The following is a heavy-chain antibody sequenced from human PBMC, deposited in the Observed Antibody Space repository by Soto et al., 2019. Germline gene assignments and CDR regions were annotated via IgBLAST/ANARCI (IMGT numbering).Heavy chain of an antibody. CDR1: GGTFSGAG. J-gene: IGHJ4*02. D-gene: IGHD1-1*01. CDR2: HIPMFGST. CDR3: ARGDGFNSYFDY. V-gene: IGHV1-69*18. Sequence: QVHLVQSGAEVRQPGSSVRVSCKASGGTFSGAGVSWVRQAPGQGLEWMGNHIPMFGSTNYAEKFQGRLTISADAPATTAYMDLISLRSDDTAVYYCARGDGFNSYFDYWGQGALVTVSS.